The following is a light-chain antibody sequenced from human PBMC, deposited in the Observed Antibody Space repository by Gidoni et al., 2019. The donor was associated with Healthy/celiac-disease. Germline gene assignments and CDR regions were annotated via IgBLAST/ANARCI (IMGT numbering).Light chain of an antibody. CDR2: DNN. Sequence: QSVFTQPPSFSAAPGQKVTISCSGSSYNIGNNYVSWYQQLPGTAPKLLIYDNNKRPSGIPDRFSGSKSGTSATLGITGLKTGDEADYYCGTWDSSLSAAVFGGGTQLTVL. CDR3: GTWDSSLSAAV. J-gene: IGLJ7*01. V-gene: IGLV1-51*01. CDR1: SYNIGNNY.